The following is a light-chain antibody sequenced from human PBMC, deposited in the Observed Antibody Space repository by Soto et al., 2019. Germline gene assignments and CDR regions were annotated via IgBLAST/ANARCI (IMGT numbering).Light chain of an antibody. J-gene: IGKJ1*01. CDR1: QSISSW. V-gene: IGKV1-5*03. Sequence: DIQMTQSPSTLSASVGDRVTITCRASQSISSWLAWYQQKPGKAPKLLIYKASSLESGVPSRFSGSGSGTEFTLAISSLQPDDFATSDCQQYNSYPWMFGQGTKVEIK. CDR2: KAS. CDR3: QQYNSYPWM.